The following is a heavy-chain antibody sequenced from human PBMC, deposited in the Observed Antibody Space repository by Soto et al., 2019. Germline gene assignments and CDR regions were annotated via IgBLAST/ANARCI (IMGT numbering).Heavy chain of an antibody. Sequence: EVQLVESGGGLVQPGGSLRLSCAASGFAFSRHGLHWFRQAPGKGLQYVSAISGDGVSSYYANSVKGRFTISRDNSKNTLFLQMGSLTTEDMAVYYCAREKAAFDAFDIWGQGTMVTVSS. CDR1: GFAFSRHG. D-gene: IGHD2-15*01. CDR2: ISGDGVSS. J-gene: IGHJ3*02. CDR3: AREKAAFDAFDI. V-gene: IGHV3-64*01.